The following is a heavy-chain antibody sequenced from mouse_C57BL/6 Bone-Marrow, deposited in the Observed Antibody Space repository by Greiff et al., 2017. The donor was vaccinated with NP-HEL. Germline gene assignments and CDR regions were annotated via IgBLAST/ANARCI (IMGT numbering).Heavy chain of an antibody. Sequence: EVKLVESGGGLVQPGGSLKLSCAASGFTFSDYYMYWVRQTPEKRLEWVAYISNGGGSTYYPDTVKGRFTISRDNAKNTLYLQMSRLKSEDTAMYYCARDGPYYYGSSPYWYFDVWGTGTTVTVSS. CDR2: ISNGGGST. CDR3: ARDGPYYYGSSPYWYFDV. D-gene: IGHD1-1*01. V-gene: IGHV5-12*01. J-gene: IGHJ1*03. CDR1: GFTFSDYY.